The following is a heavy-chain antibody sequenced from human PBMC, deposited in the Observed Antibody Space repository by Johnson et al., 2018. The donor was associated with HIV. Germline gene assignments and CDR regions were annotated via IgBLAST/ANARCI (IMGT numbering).Heavy chain of an antibody. CDR1: GFKFSDFY. Sequence: VQLVESGGGLVKPGGSLRLSCAVSGFKFSDFYMTWIRQVPGKGMECVAYISSSGAGIYYADSVRGRFTISRDNAKNSLFLQMNSVSAEDTAIYYCARDPPGRAFDVWGLGTTVTVSS. CDR2: ISSSGAGI. J-gene: IGHJ3*01. V-gene: IGHV3-11*04. CDR3: ARDPPGRAFDV.